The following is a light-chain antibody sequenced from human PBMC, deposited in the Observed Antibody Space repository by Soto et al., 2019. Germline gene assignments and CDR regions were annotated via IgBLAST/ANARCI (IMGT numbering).Light chain of an antibody. CDR3: QHYNNWPPYA. V-gene: IGKV3-15*01. J-gene: IGKJ2*01. CDR2: GAS. Sequence: EIVMTQSPATLSLSPGERATLSCRASQNINTNLAWYQQKPGQAPRLLIYGASTRAATCPARFSGSGSGTEFTLTNNCLHSEDSAVYDCQHYNNWPPYAFGQRTKLEIK. CDR1: QNINTN.